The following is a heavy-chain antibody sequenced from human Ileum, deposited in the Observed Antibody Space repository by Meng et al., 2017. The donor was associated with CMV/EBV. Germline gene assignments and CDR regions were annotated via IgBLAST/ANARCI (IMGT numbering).Heavy chain of an antibody. D-gene: IGHD3-9*01. CDR3: VRGDDWRDYYGMDV. CDR2: VNGEGNSL. CDR1: GFTFSQYW. J-gene: IGHJ6*02. Sequence: GESLKISCAASGFTFSQYWMHWVRQAPGKGLVWVARVNGEGNSLRYADSVKGRFTVSRDNGKNTLFLQMNSVSVEDTALYYCVRGDDWRDYYGMDVWSQGTTVTVSS. V-gene: IGHV3-74*01.